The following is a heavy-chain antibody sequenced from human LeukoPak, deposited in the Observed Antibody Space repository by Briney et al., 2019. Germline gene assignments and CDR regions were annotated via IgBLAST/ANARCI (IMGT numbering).Heavy chain of an antibody. D-gene: IGHD3-22*01. V-gene: IGHV4-34*01. J-gene: IGHJ6*02. CDR2: INHSGST. CDR3: ARGMSSGYHYYYYYYGMDV. Sequence: SETLSLTCAVYGGSFSGYYWSWIRQPPGKGLEWIGEINHSGSTNYNPSLKSRVTLSVDTSKNQFSLKLSSVTAADTAVYYCARGMSSGYHYYYYYYGMDVWGQGTTVTVSS. CDR1: GGSFSGYY.